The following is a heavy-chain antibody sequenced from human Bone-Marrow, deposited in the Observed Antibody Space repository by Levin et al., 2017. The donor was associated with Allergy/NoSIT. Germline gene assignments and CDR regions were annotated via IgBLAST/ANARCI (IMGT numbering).Heavy chain of an antibody. CDR2: IWYDGSNQ. CDR1: RFTFRNYG. Sequence: GGSLRLSCAASRFTFRNYGMHWVRQAPGKGLEWVAVIWYDGSNQYYADSVKGRFTISRDNSKNTVYLQMSSLRAEDTAVYYCTRDAAAAFDVWGQGTMVTVSS. CDR3: TRDAAAAFDV. J-gene: IGHJ3*01. V-gene: IGHV3-33*01. D-gene: IGHD6-25*01.